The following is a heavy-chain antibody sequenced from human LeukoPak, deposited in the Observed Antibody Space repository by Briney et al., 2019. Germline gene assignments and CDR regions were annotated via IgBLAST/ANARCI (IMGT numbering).Heavy chain of an antibody. V-gene: IGHV3-9*01. CDR3: AKDSVAGARSPFDY. CDR2: ISWNSGSI. J-gene: IGHJ4*02. D-gene: IGHD1-26*01. Sequence: GGSLRLSCAASGFTFDDYAMHWVRQAPGKGLEWVSGISWNSGSIGYADSVKGRFTISRDNAKNSLYLQMNSLRAEDTALYYCAKDSVAGARSPFDYWGQGTLVTVSS. CDR1: GFTFDDYA.